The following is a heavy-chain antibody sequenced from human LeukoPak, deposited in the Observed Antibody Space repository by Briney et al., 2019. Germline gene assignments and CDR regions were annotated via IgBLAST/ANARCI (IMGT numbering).Heavy chain of an antibody. CDR3: ARSWSHDAFDI. CDR2: ISSSGSTI. CDR1: GFTFSDYY. V-gene: IGHV3-11*04. J-gene: IGHJ3*02. Sequence: GGSLRLSCAASGFTFSDYYMSWIRQAPGKGLEWVSYISSSGSTIYYADSVKGRFTISRDNAKNSLYLRMDSLRAEDTAVYYCARSWSHDAFDIWGQGTMVTVSS.